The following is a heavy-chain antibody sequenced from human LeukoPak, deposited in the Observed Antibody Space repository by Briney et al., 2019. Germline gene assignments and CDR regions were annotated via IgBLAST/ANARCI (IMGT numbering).Heavy chain of an antibody. CDR3: AGRKLGNDY. V-gene: IGHV4-59*02. D-gene: IGHD7-27*01. J-gene: IGHJ4*02. Sequence: SETLSLTCTVSGGSVSDYYWSWIRQSPGKGLEWIGYIYYTGTSYNPSLKSRVTISADTSKNQFSLNLSSVTVADTAVYYRAGRKLGNDYWGQGTLVTVSS. CDR2: IYYTGT. CDR1: GGSVSDYY.